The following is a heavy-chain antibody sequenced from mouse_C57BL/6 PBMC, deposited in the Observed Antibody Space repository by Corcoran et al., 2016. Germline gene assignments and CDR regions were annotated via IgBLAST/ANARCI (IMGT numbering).Heavy chain of an antibody. CDR2: ILPGSGST. V-gene: IGHV1-9*01. CDR1: GYTFTGYW. Sequence: QVQLQQSGAELMKPGASVKLSCKATGYTFTGYWIEWVKQRPGHGLEWIGEILPGSGSTNYNEKFKGKATFTADTSSNTAYMQLSSLTTEDSAIYYCARGPITTVVANDAMDYWGQGTSVTVSS. J-gene: IGHJ4*01. CDR3: ARGPITTVVANDAMDY. D-gene: IGHD1-1*01.